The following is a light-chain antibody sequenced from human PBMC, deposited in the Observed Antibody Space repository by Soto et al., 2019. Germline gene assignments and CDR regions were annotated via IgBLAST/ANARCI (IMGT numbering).Light chain of an antibody. CDR1: QSISSW. J-gene: IGKJ1*01. V-gene: IGKV1-5*03. Sequence: DIQMTQSPSTLSASVGDRVTITCRASQSISSWLGWYQQKPGKAPKLLIYKASSLESGVPSRFSGSGSGTDFTLTINRLQPDDFATYYCQHYNSFPWTFGQGTKVDIK. CDR2: KAS. CDR3: QHYNSFPWT.